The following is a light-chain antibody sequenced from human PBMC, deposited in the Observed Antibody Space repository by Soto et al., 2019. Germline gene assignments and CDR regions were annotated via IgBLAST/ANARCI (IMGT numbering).Light chain of an antibody. Sequence: QSALTQPASVSGSPGQSITISCTGTGSDVGGYNYVSWYQHHPGKAPKVLIYYVTRRPSGVSNRFSGSKSGKTASLTISGLQAWDEAYYYCRSYSTPSTLVFGGGTKLTLL. J-gene: IGLJ3*02. V-gene: IGLV2-14*03. CDR1: GSDVGGYNY. CDR2: YVT. CDR3: RSYSTPSTLV.